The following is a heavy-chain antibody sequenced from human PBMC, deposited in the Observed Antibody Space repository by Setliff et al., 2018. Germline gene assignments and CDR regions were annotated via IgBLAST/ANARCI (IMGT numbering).Heavy chain of an antibody. V-gene: IGHV3-7*01. CDR2: IKQDGSEI. Sequence: GGSLRLSCAASALTFSSYWMNWVRQAPGKGLEWVANIKQDGSEIYYVDSVRGRFTISRDTAKNSVYLQMNSLRAEDTAVYYCASYYYGSGSSYIPPHFDYWGLGTLVTVSS. CDR3: ASYYYGSGSSYIPPHFDY. J-gene: IGHJ4*02. CDR1: ALTFSSYW. D-gene: IGHD3-10*01.